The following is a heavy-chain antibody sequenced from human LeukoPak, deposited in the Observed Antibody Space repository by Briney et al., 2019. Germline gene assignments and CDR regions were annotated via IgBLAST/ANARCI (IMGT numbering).Heavy chain of an antibody. Sequence: GGSPRLSCVASGFTFSSYAVHWVRQAPGKGLEWVSAISGSGGNTKYADSVKGRFTISRDNSKNTLYLQMNSLRAEDMAVYYCAKSESGSYTPYFQYWGQGTLVTVSS. CDR2: ISGSGGNT. CDR1: GFTFSSYA. D-gene: IGHD1-26*01. CDR3: AKSESGSYTPYFQY. J-gene: IGHJ1*01. V-gene: IGHV3-23*01.